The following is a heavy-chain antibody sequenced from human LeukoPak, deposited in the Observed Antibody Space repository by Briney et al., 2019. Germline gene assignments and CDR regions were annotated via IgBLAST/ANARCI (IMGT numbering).Heavy chain of an antibody. V-gene: IGHV4-34*01. CDR2: INHSGST. CDR1: GGSISSYY. J-gene: IGHJ4*02. D-gene: IGHD3-10*01. CDR3: ARGLTGSRRYFDS. Sequence: SETLSLTCTVSGGSISSYYWSWIRQPPGKGLEWIGEINHSGSTNYNPSLKSRVTISVDTSKNQFSLKLSSVTAADTAVYYCARGLTGSRRYFDSWGQGTLVTVSS.